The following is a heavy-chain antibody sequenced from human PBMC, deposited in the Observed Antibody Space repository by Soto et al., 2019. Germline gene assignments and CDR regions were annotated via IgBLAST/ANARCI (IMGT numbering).Heavy chain of an antibody. Sequence: QVQLVQSGAEVKKPGSSVKVSCKASGGTFSSYTISWVRQAPGQGLEWMGRIIPILGIANYAQKFQGRVTMTADKSTSTAYMELSSLRSEDTAVYYCARDSLGYCSSTSCYAFSDGYYYYMDVWGKGTTVTVSS. V-gene: IGHV1-69*08. CDR2: IIPILGIA. CDR3: ARDSLGYCSSTSCYAFSDGYYYYMDV. D-gene: IGHD2-2*01. J-gene: IGHJ6*03. CDR1: GGTFSSYT.